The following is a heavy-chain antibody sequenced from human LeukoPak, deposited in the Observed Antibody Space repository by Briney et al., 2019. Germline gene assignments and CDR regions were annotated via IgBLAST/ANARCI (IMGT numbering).Heavy chain of an antibody. CDR2: INHSGST. J-gene: IGHJ6*02. V-gene: IGHV4-34*01. D-gene: IGHD3-22*01. Sequence: PSETLSLTCAVYGXSFSGYYWSWIRQPPGKGLEWIGEINHSGSTNYNPSLKSRVTISVDTSKNQFSLKLSSVTAADTAVYYCARGYYYDSSGYSYYYYYGMDVWGQGTTVTVSS. CDR1: GXSFSGYY. CDR3: ARGYYYDSSGYSYYYYYGMDV.